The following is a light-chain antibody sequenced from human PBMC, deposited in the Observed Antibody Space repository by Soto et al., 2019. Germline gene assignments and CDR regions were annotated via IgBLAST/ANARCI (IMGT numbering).Light chain of an antibody. J-gene: IGLJ1*01. Sequence: QSALTQPRSVSGSPGQSVTISCTGTGNDVGAYNYVSWYQQHPGRPPKLLIYGVVRWPSGVPDRFSGSKSGNTASLTISELQAEDEADYFCCSYAGGYTYLFGTGTQLTVL. V-gene: IGLV2-11*01. CDR3: CSYAGGYTYL. CDR1: GNDVGAYNY. CDR2: GVV.